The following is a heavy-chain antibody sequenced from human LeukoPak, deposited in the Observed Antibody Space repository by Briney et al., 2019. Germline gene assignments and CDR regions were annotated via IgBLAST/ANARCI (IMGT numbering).Heavy chain of an antibody. CDR2: IIPIFGTA. V-gene: IGHV1-69*01. CDR1: GGTFSSYA. CDR3: ARDGLLFTIFGVVSVGFDP. D-gene: IGHD3-3*01. J-gene: IGHJ5*02. Sequence: GSSVKVSCKASGGTFSSYAISWVRQAPGQGLESMGGIIPIFGTANYAQKFQGRVTITADESTSTAYMELSSLRSEDTAVYYCARDGLLFTIFGVVSVGFDPWGQGTLVTVSS.